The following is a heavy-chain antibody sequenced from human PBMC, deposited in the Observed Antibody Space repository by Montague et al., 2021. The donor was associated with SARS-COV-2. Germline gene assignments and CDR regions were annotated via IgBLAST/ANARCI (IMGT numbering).Heavy chain of an antibody. J-gene: IGHJ4*02. D-gene: IGHD3-9*01. V-gene: IGHV2-5*01. CDR3: AHLIRYYDIFTGIPFDY. Sequence: WVRQTPGKALEWLALIYSNDDKRYSXSLQSRLTITKDTSKNQVVLSLTNVDPVDTATYYCAHLIRYYDIFTGIPFDYWGQGTQVTVSS. CDR2: IYSNDDK.